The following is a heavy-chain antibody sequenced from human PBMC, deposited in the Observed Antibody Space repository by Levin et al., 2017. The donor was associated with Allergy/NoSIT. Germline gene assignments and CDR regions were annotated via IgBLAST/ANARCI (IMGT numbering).Heavy chain of an antibody. J-gene: IGHJ4*02. CDR1: GFTFSSYG. CDR3: AKDLDSSGYYYGNY. V-gene: IGHV3-30*18. CDR2: TSYDGTNK. D-gene: IGHD3-22*01. Sequence: AGGSLRLSCAASGFTFSSYGMHWVRQAPGKGLEWVAMTSYDGTNKYYADSVKGRFTISRDNSRDTLYLQMNSLRAEDTAVYYCAKDLDSSGYYYGNYWGQGTLVTVSS.